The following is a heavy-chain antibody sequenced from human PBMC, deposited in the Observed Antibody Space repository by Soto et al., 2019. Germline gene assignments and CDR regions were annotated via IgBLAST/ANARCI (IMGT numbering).Heavy chain of an antibody. V-gene: IGHV3-21*01. CDR3: ARDRAGVDYGDPYWFDP. D-gene: IGHD4-17*01. CDR2: ISSSSSYI. Sequence: GGSLRLSCAASGFTFSSYSMNWVRQAPGKGLEWVSSISSSSSYIYYADSVKGRFTISRDNAKNSLYLQMNSLRAEDTAVYYCARDRAGVDYGDPYWFDPWGQGTLVTVSS. J-gene: IGHJ5*02. CDR1: GFTFSSYS.